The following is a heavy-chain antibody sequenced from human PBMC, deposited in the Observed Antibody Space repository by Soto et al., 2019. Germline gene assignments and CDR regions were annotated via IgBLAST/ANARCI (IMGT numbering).Heavy chain of an antibody. CDR2: ISGSGGST. CDR3: AKDSDILTGPHAFDI. CDR1: GFTFSSYA. V-gene: IGHV3-23*01. Sequence: SGGSLRLSCAASGFTFSSYAMSWVRQAPGKGLEWVSAISGSGGSTYYADSVKGRFTISRDNSKNTLYLQMNSLRAEDTALYYCAKDSDILTGPHAFDIWGQGTMVTVSS. D-gene: IGHD3-9*01. J-gene: IGHJ3*02.